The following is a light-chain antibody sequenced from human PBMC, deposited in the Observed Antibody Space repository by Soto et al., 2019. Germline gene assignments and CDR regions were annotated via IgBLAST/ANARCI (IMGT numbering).Light chain of an antibody. Sequence: EIQMTQSPSTLSASVGDRVTITCRASQSISSWLAWYQQKPGKAPKLLIYKASSLESGVPSRFSGSGSGTEFTLNISSLQPDDFATYYCQHSWTFGQGTKVDIK. CDR1: QSISSW. CDR3: QHSWT. CDR2: KAS. J-gene: IGKJ1*01. V-gene: IGKV1-5*03.